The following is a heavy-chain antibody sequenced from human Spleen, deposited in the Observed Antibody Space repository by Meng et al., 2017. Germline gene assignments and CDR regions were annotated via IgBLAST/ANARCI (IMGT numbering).Heavy chain of an antibody. CDR1: GGSFSYYY. V-gene: IGHV4-34*01. CDR2: INHSGST. Sequence: LNQGGAVLLKPSETLSLTCVVSGGSFSYYYWSWIRQPPGKGLEWIGEINHSGSTNYNPSLESRATISVDTSQNNLSLKLSSVTAADSAVYYCARGPTTMAHDFDYWGQGTLVTVSS. D-gene: IGHD4-11*01. CDR3: ARGPTTMAHDFDY. J-gene: IGHJ4*02.